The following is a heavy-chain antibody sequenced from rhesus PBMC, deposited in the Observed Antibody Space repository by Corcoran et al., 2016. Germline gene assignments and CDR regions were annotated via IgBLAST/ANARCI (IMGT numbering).Heavy chain of an antibody. CDR2: IYGSGSST. Sequence: QLQLQESGPGLVKPSETLSVTCAVSGGSISSSYWSWIRQAPGKGLEWIGYIYGSGSSTNYNPSLKCRVTLSVDTSKNQLSLKLSSVTTADTAVYYCARAAGLDAFDFWGQGLRVTVSS. CDR1: GGSISSSY. CDR3: ARAAGLDAFDF. J-gene: IGHJ3*01. V-gene: IGHV4-169*01. D-gene: IGHD3-9*01.